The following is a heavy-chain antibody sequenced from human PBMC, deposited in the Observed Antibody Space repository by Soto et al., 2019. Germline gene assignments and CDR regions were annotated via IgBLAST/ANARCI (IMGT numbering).Heavy chain of an antibody. Sequence: ESRALTYTISGGSISSGTSYWSWIRQRPGKGLEWIGDIIYSGSINYNPSLKSRVTISVDTSKNQFSLKLSSVTAADTAVYYCARVGGYGDYVYWGQGTLVTVSS. CDR1: GGSISSGTSY. CDR2: IIYSGSI. J-gene: IGHJ4*02. D-gene: IGHD4-17*01. CDR3: ARVGGYGDYVY. V-gene: IGHV4-39*07.